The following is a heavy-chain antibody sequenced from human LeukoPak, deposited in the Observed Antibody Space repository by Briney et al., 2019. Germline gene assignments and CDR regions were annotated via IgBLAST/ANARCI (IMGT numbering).Heavy chain of an antibody. CDR1: GYTFTNNG. V-gene: IGHV1-18*01. J-gene: IGHJ4*02. CDR2: INSYNGDT. D-gene: IGHD3-9*01. CDR3: AKDFDYVVDY. Sequence: ASVKVSCKTSGYTFTNNGISWVRQAPGQGLEWMAWINSYNGDTHYAQKFQGRVTMTTDTSTGTAFLELRSLKSDDTALYYCAKDFDYVVDYWGQGTLVTVSS.